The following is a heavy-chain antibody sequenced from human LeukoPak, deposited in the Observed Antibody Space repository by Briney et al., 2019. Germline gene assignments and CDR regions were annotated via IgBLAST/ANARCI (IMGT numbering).Heavy chain of an antibody. CDR2: IYSEGRS. D-gene: IGHD7-27*01. CDR1: GFIISTDY. CDR3: TRGRDWGFL. Sequence: GGSLRLSCAVSGFIISTDYLSWVRQAPGKGLQWVSVIYSEGRSYYSDSVKGRFTISRDNSKKNRYRQMKSLRAEDTAVDYCTRGRDWGFLCGQGTMVTVSS. J-gene: IGHJ3*01. V-gene: IGHV3-53*01.